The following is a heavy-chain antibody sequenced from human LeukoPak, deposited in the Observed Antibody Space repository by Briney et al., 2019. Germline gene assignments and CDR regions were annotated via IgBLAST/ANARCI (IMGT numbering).Heavy chain of an antibody. CDR2: FYYSGST. V-gene: IGHV4-59*08. CDR3: VGGSTPMVADY. J-gene: IGHJ4*02. D-gene: IGHD5-18*01. CDR1: GGSISSYY. Sequence: PSETLSLTCTVSGGSISSYYWSWIRQPPGKGLEWIGFFYYSGSTNYNPSLKSRVTISVDTSKNQFSLKLSSVTAADTAVYYCVGGSTPMVADYWGQGTLVTVSS.